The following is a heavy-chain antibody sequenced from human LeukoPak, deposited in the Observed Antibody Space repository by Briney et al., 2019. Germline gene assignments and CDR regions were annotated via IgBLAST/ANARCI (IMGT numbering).Heavy chain of an antibody. CDR3: AREYSSGWYALDP. CDR2: IYTSGST. D-gene: IGHD6-19*01. J-gene: IGHJ5*02. Sequence: SETLSLTCTVSGGSISSGSYHWSWIRQPAGKGLEWIGRIYTSGSTNYNPSLKSRVTISVDTSKNQFSLKLSSVTAADTAVYYCAREYSSGWYALDPWGQGTLVTVSS. CDR1: GGSISSGSYH. V-gene: IGHV4-61*02.